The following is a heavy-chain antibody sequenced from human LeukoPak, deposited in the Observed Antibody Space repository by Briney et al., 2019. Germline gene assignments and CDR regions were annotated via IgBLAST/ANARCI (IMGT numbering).Heavy chain of an antibody. V-gene: IGHV4-30-2*01. CDR3: ARMDSSSWPPRFQH. J-gene: IGHJ1*01. CDR1: GGSISSGGYY. D-gene: IGHD6-13*01. CDR2: IYHSGST. Sequence: PSQTLSLTCTVSGGSISSGGYYWSWIRQPPGKGLEWIGYIYHSGSTYYNPSLKSRVTISVDRPKNQFSLKLSSVTAADTAVYYCARMDSSSWPPRFQHWGQGTLVTVSS.